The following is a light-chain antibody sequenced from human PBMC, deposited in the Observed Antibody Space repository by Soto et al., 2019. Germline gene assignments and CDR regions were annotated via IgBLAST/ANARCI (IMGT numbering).Light chain of an antibody. Sequence: QSALTQPPSVSGSPGQSITIPCTGTSSDIGNYNSVSWYQQHPGKAPKLIIYEVTNRPSGVSDRFSGSKSGNTASLTISGLQAEDEADYYCGSWTTYRPYVFATGTKVTVL. CDR1: SSDIGNYNS. J-gene: IGLJ1*01. CDR2: EVT. CDR3: GSWTTYRPYV. V-gene: IGLV2-14*01.